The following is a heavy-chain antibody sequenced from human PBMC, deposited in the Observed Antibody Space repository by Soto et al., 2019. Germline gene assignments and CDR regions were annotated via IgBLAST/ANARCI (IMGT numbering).Heavy chain of an antibody. CDR3: AKGSYDFWSGYDY. Sequence: GGSLRLSCAASGFTFSSYAMSWVRQAPGKGLEWVSAISGSGGSTYYGGSVKGRFTITRDNSKNTLYLQMNSLRAEDRAVYYCAKGSYDFWSGYDYWGQGTLVTVSS. J-gene: IGHJ4*02. CDR1: GFTFSSYA. V-gene: IGHV3-23*01. CDR2: ISGSGGST. D-gene: IGHD3-3*01.